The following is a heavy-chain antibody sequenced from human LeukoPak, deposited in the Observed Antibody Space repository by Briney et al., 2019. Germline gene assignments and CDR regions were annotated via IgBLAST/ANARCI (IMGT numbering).Heavy chain of an antibody. Sequence: WETLSLTCSVCGGSIRSSSEYWGWVRQARGRGVEWNERMYYSERTYYNQSVKSQITIYVYKTKNQYSKKLSAVTAADTAVYYCARRGMYSSSWAWAAPYYYYGMDVWGQGTTVTVSS. CDR3: ARRGMYSSSWAWAAPYYYYGMDV. J-gene: IGHJ6*02. CDR1: GGSIRSSSEY. CDR2: MYYSERT. D-gene: IGHD6-13*01. V-gene: IGHV4-39*01.